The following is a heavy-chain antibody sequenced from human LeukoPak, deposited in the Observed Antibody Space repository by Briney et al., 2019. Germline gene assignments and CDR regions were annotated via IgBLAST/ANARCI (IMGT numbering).Heavy chain of an antibody. D-gene: IGHD6-19*01. V-gene: IGHV4-61*02. J-gene: IGHJ4*02. CDR1: GDSISSGDYY. Sequence: SETLSLTCTVSGDSISSGDYYWSWIRQPAGKGLEWIGRIYTSGSTNYNPSLKSRVTISVDNSNNKFSLRLSSVTAADTALYYCARGTLYSGWSYYFDSWGQGTLVNVSS. CDR2: IYTSGST. CDR3: ARGTLYSGWSYYFDS.